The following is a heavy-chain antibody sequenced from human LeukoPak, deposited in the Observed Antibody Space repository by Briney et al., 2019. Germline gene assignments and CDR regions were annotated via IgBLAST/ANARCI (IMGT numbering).Heavy chain of an antibody. CDR3: TTLRLGELSFNYYFDY. CDR2: IKSKTDGGTT. V-gene: IGHV3-15*01. J-gene: IGHJ4*02. D-gene: IGHD3-16*02. CDR1: GFTFSNAW. Sequence: GGSLRLSCAASGFTFSNAWMSWVRQAPGKGLEWVGRIKSKTDGGTTDYAAPVKGRFTISRDDSKNTPYLQMNSLKTEDTAVYYCTTLRLGELSFNYYFDYWGQGTLVTVSS.